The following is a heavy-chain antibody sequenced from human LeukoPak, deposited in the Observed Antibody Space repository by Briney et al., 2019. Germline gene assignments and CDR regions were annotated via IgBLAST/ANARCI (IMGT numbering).Heavy chain of an antibody. Sequence: GGFLRLSCAASGFPFSTYAMTWVRQAPGKGLEWVSSISSSSSYIYYADSVKGRFTISRDNAKNSLYLQMNSLRAEDTAVYYCATPYYYDSSGAFDIWGQGTMVTVSS. CDR3: ATPYYYDSSGAFDI. D-gene: IGHD3-22*01. J-gene: IGHJ3*02. CDR1: GFPFSTYA. V-gene: IGHV3-21*01. CDR2: ISSSSSYI.